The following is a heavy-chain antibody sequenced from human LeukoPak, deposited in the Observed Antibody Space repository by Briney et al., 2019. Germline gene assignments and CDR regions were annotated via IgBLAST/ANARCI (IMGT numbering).Heavy chain of an antibody. CDR1: GYTFTTYG. CDR3: ARDVSLAVAGTGVDY. J-gene: IGHJ4*02. Sequence: ASVKVSCKASGYTFTTYGISWVRQAPGQGLEWMGWISAYNGNTNYAQKLQGRVTMTTDTSTSTAYMELRSLRSDDTAVYYCARDVSLAVAGTGVDYWGQGTLVTVSS. V-gene: IGHV1-18*01. CDR2: ISAYNGNT. D-gene: IGHD6-19*01.